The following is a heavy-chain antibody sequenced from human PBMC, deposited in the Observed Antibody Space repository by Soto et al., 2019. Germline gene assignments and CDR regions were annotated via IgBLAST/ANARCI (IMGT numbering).Heavy chain of an antibody. Sequence: ASVKVSCKASGGTFSKFGVSWVRQAPGQGLEWKGGIIPLFGAANYAQKFQERVAMTADESTSTAYMELRSLKLEDTAIYFCATKSDYYSGQLDFWGQGTPVTVSS. CDR3: ATKSDYYSGQLDF. J-gene: IGHJ4*02. V-gene: IGHV1-69*13. CDR2: IIPLFGAA. CDR1: GGTFSKFG. D-gene: IGHD3-3*01.